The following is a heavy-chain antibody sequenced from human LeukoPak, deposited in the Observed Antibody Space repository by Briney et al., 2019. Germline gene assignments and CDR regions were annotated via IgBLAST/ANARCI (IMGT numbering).Heavy chain of an antibody. D-gene: IGHD5-18*01. V-gene: IGHV3-11*01. CDR1: GLTFSDYY. Sequence: GGSLRLSCAASGLTFSDYYMNWIRQAPGKGLEWVSYISTGGSTTYYADSVKGRFTISRDNAKNSLYLQMHSLRAEDTAVYYCARELRYSYGYDAFDIWGQGTMVTVSS. CDR2: ISTGGSTT. J-gene: IGHJ3*02. CDR3: ARELRYSYGYDAFDI.